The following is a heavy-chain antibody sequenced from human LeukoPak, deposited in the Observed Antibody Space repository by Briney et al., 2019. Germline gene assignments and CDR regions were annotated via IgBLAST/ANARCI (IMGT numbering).Heavy chain of an antibody. Sequence: GGSLRLSCAASGFTFSSYAMHWVRQAPGKGLEWVSAISGSGGSTYYADSVKGRFTISRDNSKNTLYLQMNSLRAEDTAVYYCAKDRLSFGYYGEFDYWGQGTLVTVSS. CDR1: GFTFSSYA. CDR2: ISGSGGST. J-gene: IGHJ4*02. D-gene: IGHD4-17*01. CDR3: AKDRLSFGYYGEFDY. V-gene: IGHV3-23*01.